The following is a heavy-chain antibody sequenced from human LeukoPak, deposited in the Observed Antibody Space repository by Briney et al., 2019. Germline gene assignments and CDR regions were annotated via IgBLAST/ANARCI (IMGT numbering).Heavy chain of an antibody. D-gene: IGHD3-3*01. CDR3: ARDFFSATIFGVVSDRGFDP. J-gene: IGHJ5*02. CDR2: IYYSGST. CDR1: GGSISSGDYY. Sequence: SQTLSLTCTVSGGSISSGDYYWSWIRQPPGKGLEWIGYIYYSGSTYYNPSLKSRVTISVDTSKNQFSLKLSSVTAADTAVYYCARDFFSATIFGVVSDRGFDPWGQGTLVTVSS. V-gene: IGHV4-30-4*08.